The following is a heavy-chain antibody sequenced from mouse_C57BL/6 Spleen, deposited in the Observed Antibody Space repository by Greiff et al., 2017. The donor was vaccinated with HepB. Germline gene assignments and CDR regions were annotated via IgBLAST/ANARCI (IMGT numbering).Heavy chain of an antibody. V-gene: IGHV1-18*01. D-gene: IGHD3-3*01. CDR2: INPNNGGT. Sequence: VHVKQSGPELVKPGASVKIPCKASGYTFTDYNMDWVKQSHGKSLEWIGDINPNNGGTIYNQKFKGKATLTVDKSSSTAYMELRSLTSEDTAVYYCARGWEGDWYFDVWGTGTTVTVSS. CDR3: ARGWEGDWYFDV. J-gene: IGHJ1*03. CDR1: GYTFTDYN.